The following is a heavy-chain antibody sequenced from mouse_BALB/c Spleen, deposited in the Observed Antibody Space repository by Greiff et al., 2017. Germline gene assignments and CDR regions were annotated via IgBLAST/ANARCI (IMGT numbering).Heavy chain of an antibody. J-gene: IGHJ4*01. Sequence: EVQLQQSGPELVKPGASVKMSCKASGYTFTSYVMHWVKQKPGQGLEWIGYINPYNDGTKYNEKFKDKATLNVDKSSNTAYMQLSSLTSEDSAVYYCARWGYYYAMDYWGQGTSVTVSS. CDR1: GYTFTSYV. CDR3: ARWGYYYAMDY. CDR2: INPYNDGT. V-gene: IGHV1-14*01.